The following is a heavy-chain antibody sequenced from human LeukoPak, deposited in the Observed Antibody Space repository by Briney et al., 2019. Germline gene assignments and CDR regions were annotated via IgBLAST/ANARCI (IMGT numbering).Heavy chain of an antibody. J-gene: IGHJ4*02. CDR2: INPNSGDT. CDR1: GYTFTGYY. Sequence: EASVKVSCKASGYTFTGYYMHWVRQAPGQGPEWMGWINPNSGDTNYAQKFQGRVTMTRDTSISTAYMELSRLRSDDTAVYYCAREHCSSTSCYPVYFDYWGQGTLVTVSS. CDR3: AREHCSSTSCYPVYFDY. D-gene: IGHD2-2*01. V-gene: IGHV1-2*02.